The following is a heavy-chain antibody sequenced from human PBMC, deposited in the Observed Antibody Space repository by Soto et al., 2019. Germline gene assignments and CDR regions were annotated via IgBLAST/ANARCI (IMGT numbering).Heavy chain of an antibody. V-gene: IGHV3-30*01. CDR3: ARASEMATKLIQY. CDR1: GFTFSSHA. J-gene: IGHJ4*02. Sequence: PGGSLRLSCGASGFTFSSHAFHGVRQAPGKGLEWVAVIWSDGSKKFYADSVKGRFTISRDNSKSTVYLQMNSLRTEDTAVYYCARASEMATKLIQYWGQGTLVTVSS. CDR2: IWSDGSKK. D-gene: IGHD5-12*01.